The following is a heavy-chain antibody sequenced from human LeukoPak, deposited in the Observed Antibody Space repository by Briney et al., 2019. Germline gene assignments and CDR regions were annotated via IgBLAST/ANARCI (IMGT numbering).Heavy chain of an antibody. Sequence: SETLSLTCTVSGGSIHTYNWRWIRQPAGKGLEWIGRNSISGMRGYNPSLMSRVSISVDKSNNQFYLTLTALTAPDPAVYSWARPREPSSGPDFHHWGQG. CDR3: ARPREPSSGPDFHH. V-gene: IGHV4-4*07. D-gene: IGHD5-18*01. CDR1: GGSIHTYN. CDR2: NSISGMR. J-gene: IGHJ4*02.